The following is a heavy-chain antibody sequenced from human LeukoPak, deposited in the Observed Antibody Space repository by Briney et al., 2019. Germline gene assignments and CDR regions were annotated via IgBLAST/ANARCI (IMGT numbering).Heavy chain of an antibody. CDR1: GFAVSSNY. D-gene: IGHD6-19*01. V-gene: IGHV3-53*01. J-gene: IGHJ3*02. CDR3: ARKMNIGVAGTPFTDAYDI. CDR2: IYGGGTT. Sequence: GGSLRLSCAASGFAVSSNYLTWVCQVPGKGLEWDSVIYGGGTTYYADSVKGRFTISRDNSKNTVFLQMNSLRAEDTAVYYCARKMNIGVAGTPFTDAYDIWGQGTLVTVSS.